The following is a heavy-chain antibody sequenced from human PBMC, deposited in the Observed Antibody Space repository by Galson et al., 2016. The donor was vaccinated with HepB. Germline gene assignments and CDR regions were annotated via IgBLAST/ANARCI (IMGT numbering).Heavy chain of an antibody. J-gene: IGHJ4*02. D-gene: IGHD6-19*01. CDR2: ISNTGGTI. V-gene: IGHV3-21*01. CDR1: GFTFRSYS. CDR3: ARALGRSSGWSPKGY. Sequence: SLRLSCAASGFTFRSYSMNWVRQAPGKGLEWVSAISNTGGTIYYADSVKGRFTMSRDNAKNSLYLQMNSLRAEDTALYYCARALGRSSGWSPKGYWGQGTLVAVSS.